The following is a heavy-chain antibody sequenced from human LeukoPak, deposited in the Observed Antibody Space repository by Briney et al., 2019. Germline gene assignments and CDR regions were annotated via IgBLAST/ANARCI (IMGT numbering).Heavy chain of an antibody. D-gene: IGHD6-19*01. CDR3: ASWISGSSGRRLNDYYYYYYMDV. CDR2: VIPIFGTA. Sequence: SVNLSCKASGGTFSSYAISWVRQAPGQGLEWMGVVIPIFGTATYAQQFQGRVTTTADESTSTAYMELSSLRPEDTAVYYCASWISGSSGRRLNDYYYYYYMDVWGKGTTVTVSS. CDR1: GGTFSSYA. J-gene: IGHJ6*03. V-gene: IGHV1-69*01.